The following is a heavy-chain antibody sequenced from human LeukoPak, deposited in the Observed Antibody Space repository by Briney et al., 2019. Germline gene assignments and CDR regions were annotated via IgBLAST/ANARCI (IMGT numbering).Heavy chain of an antibody. Sequence: PGGSPRLSCAASGFTFSSYGMNWVRQAPGKGLEWVSFVSIGGTYIYYADSVKGRFTISRDDAKNSLYLQMNSLTAEDTAEYYCARNKINTVTTGWYFDLWGRGTLVTASS. V-gene: IGHV3-21*01. CDR3: ARNKINTVTTGWYFDL. D-gene: IGHD4-17*01. CDR1: GFTFSSYG. J-gene: IGHJ2*01. CDR2: VSIGGTYI.